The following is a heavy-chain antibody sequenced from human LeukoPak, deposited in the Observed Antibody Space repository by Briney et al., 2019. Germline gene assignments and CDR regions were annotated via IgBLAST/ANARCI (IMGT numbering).Heavy chain of an antibody. V-gene: IGHV1-46*01. Sequence: ASVKVFCKASGYTFTSYYMHWVRQAPGQGLEWMGIINPSGGSTTYAQKFQGRVTMTRDTSTSTVYMDLISLRSEDTAVYYCARDITYYFDFWGQGTLLTVSS. CDR2: INPSGGST. D-gene: IGHD3-10*01. CDR3: ARDITYYFDF. CDR1: GYTFTSYY. J-gene: IGHJ4*02.